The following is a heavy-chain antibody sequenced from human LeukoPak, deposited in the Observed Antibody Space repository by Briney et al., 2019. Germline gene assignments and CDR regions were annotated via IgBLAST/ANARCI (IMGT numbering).Heavy chain of an antibody. CDR1: GYTFTGHY. V-gene: IGHV1-2*06. J-gene: IGHJ3*02. CDR3: ARVRVPIRVEAGDYTFDI. CDR2: INPNSGGT. Sequence: GASVKVSCKASGYTFTGHYMYWVRQAPGQGLEWMGRINPNSGGTNYAQKFQGRVTMTRDTSISTAYMEVSRLRSDDTAVYYCARVRVPIRVEAGDYTFDIWGQGTMVTVSS. D-gene: IGHD3-10*01.